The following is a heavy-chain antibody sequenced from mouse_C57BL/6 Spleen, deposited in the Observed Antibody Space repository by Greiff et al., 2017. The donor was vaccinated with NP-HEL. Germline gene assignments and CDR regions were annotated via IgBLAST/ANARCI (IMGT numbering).Heavy chain of an antibody. J-gene: IGHJ4*01. Sequence: QVTLKESGPGILQPSQTLSLTCSFSGFSLSTFGMGVGWIRQPSGKGLAWLAHIWWYVDQYYNPALKTRLPISTDTSKNQVFLKSANVDTADTATYYCARIETTVGRAMDYWGQGTSVTVSS. CDR2: IWWYVDQ. D-gene: IGHD1-1*01. CDR3: ARIETTVGRAMDY. V-gene: IGHV8-8*01. CDR1: GFSLSTFGMG.